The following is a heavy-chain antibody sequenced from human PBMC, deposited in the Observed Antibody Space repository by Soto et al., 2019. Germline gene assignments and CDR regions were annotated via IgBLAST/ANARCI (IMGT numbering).Heavy chain of an antibody. V-gene: IGHV3-48*02. CDR3: VRQGFCSGASCKHDFYYYAMDV. Sequence: DVQLVETGGGLVQPGGSLRLSCAVSGFSSSSYAMNWVRQAPGKGLEWVSFISSRGTAIYYADSVEGRFTISRDNAQNSWYLHMDSLRDEDTAVYYCVRQGFCSGASCKHDFYYYAMDVWGQGTNVIVSS. J-gene: IGHJ6*02. CDR2: ISSRGTAI. CDR1: GFSSSSYA. D-gene: IGHD2-15*01.